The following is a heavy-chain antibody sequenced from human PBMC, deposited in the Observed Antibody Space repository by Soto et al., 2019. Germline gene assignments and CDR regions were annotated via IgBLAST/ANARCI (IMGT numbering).Heavy chain of an antibody. D-gene: IGHD1-26*01. CDR1: GYTFTGYY. V-gene: IGHV1-2*04. CDR2: INPNSGGT. J-gene: IGHJ4*02. CDR3: ARDRWSYYPLGD. Sequence: QVQLVQSGAEVKKPGASVKVSCKASGYTFTGYYMHWVRQAPGQGLEWMGWINPNSGGTNYAQKLQGWVTMTRDTSISTAYMELSRLRSDDTAVYYCARDRWSYYPLGDWGQGTLVTVSS.